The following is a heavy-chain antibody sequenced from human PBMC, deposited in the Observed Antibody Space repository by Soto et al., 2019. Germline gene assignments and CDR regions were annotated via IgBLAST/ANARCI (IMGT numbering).Heavy chain of an antibody. J-gene: IGHJ5*02. CDR3: TTDRVDYIWGSYRRFDP. Sequence: GGSLRLSCAASGFPFSNAWMSWVRPDPGKGLEWVGRIKSKTDGGTTDYAAPVKGRFTISRDDSKNTLYLQMNSLKTEDTAVYYCTTDRVDYIWGSYRRFDPWGQGTLVTVSS. CDR2: IKSKTDGGTT. CDR1: GFPFSNAW. D-gene: IGHD3-16*02. V-gene: IGHV3-15*01.